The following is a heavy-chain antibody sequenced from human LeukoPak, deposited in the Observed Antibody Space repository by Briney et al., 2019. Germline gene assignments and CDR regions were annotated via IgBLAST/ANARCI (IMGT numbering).Heavy chain of an antibody. CDR3: AGSSYSSSSSV. CDR2: INSDGSEG. J-gene: IGHJ3*01. V-gene: IGHV3-7*03. CDR1: GFTFSGLW. D-gene: IGHD6-6*01. Sequence: GGSLRLSCAVSGFTFSGLWMSWSRQAPGKGLEWVASINSDGSEGYYADVVKGRFTISRDNAKNSLYLQINSLRAEDTAVYYCAGSSYSSSSSVWGQGTMVTVSS.